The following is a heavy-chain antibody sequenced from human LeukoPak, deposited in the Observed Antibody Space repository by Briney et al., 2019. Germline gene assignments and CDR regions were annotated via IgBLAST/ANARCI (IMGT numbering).Heavy chain of an antibody. Sequence: GGSLRLSCAASGFTFSSYSMNWVRQAPGKGLEWVSYINSGSSTIYYADSVKGRFTISRDNAKNSLYLQMNSLGADDTAVYYCARGQWGYDQNWFDPWGQGTLVTVSS. V-gene: IGHV3-48*01. CDR1: GFTFSSYS. J-gene: IGHJ5*02. D-gene: IGHD5-12*01. CDR2: INSGSSTI. CDR3: ARGQWGYDQNWFDP.